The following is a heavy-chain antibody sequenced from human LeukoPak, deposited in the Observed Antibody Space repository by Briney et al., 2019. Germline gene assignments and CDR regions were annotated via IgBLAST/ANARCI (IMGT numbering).Heavy chain of an antibody. J-gene: IGHJ4*02. Sequence: GGSLRLSCAASGFTFSTYSMNWVRQAPGKGLEWVSSLSSSSSYIYYADSVKGRFTISRDNAKNSLYLQMNSLRAEDTAVYYCARVRCSGGGCFYNFDYWGQGSLVTVSS. V-gene: IGHV3-21*01. CDR2: LSSSSSYI. CDR1: GFTFSTYS. CDR3: ARVRCSGGGCFYNFDY. D-gene: IGHD2-15*01.